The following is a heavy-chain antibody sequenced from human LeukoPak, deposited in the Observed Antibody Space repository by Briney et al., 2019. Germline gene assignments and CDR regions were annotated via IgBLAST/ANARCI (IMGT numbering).Heavy chain of an antibody. CDR2: IYTSGST. J-gene: IGHJ4*02. CDR3: ARVRGYYYDSSGYCDY. V-gene: IGHV4-4*07. CDR1: GGSISSYY. Sequence: PSETLSLTCAVSGGSISSYYWSWIRQPAGKGLEWIGRIYTSGSTNYNPSLKSRVTMSVDASKNQFSLKLSSMTAADTAVYYCARVRGYYYDSSGYCDYWGQGTLVTVSS. D-gene: IGHD3-22*01.